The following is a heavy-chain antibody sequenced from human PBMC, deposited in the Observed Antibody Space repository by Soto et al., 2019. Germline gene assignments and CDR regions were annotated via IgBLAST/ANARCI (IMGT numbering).Heavy chain of an antibody. J-gene: IGHJ4*02. V-gene: IGHV1-18*01. CDR1: GYTFTRSG. Sequence: ASVKVSCKASGYTFTRSGISWVRQAPGQGLEWMGWISTYNGDTTYAQKFLGRVTVTRDTSTSTVFMELSSLRSDDTAVYYCARGGHIAVVTASFDYWGQGTLVTVSS. D-gene: IGHD2-21*02. CDR2: ISTYNGDT. CDR3: ARGGHIAVVTASFDY.